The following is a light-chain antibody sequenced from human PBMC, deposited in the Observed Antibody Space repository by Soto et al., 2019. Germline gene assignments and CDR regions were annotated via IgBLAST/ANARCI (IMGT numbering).Light chain of an antibody. V-gene: IGKV1-5*01. CDR3: QEYNSWRGEWT. CDR1: QSINIW. Sequence: DIQMTQSPSTLSASVGDRVTITCRASQSINIWLAWYQQKAGKAPKLLIYDASTLESGVPPRFSGSGSRTEFTLTISSLQPDDVATYYCQEYNSWRGEWTFGQGTKVEIK. CDR2: DAS. J-gene: IGKJ1*01.